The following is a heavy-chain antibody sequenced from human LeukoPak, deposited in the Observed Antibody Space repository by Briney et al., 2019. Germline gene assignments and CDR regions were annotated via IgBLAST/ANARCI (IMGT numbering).Heavy chain of an antibody. Sequence: PGGSLRLSCAASGFTFSSYAMSWVRQAPGKGLEWVLAISGSGGSTYYADSVKGRFTISRDNSKNTLYLQMNSLRAEDTAVYYCAKDSGYYYDSSGDFDYWGQGALVTVSS. CDR2: ISGSGGST. CDR1: GFTFSSYA. J-gene: IGHJ4*02. CDR3: AKDSGYYYDSSGDFDY. D-gene: IGHD3-22*01. V-gene: IGHV3-23*01.